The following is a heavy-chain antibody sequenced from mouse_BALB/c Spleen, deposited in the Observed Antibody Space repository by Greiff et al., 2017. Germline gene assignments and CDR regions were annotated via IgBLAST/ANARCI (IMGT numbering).Heavy chain of an antibody. CDR3: ARGGIYYDYDWFAY. J-gene: IGHJ3*01. V-gene: IGHV3-1*02. CDR1: GYSITSGYS. D-gene: IGHD2-4*01. CDR2: IHYSGST. Sequence: EVKLVESGPDLVKPSQSLSLTCTVTGYSITSGYSWHWIRQFPGNKLEWMGYIHYSGSTNYNPSPKSRISITRDTSKNQFFLQLNSVTTEDTATYYCARGGIYYDYDWFAYWGQGTLVTVSA.